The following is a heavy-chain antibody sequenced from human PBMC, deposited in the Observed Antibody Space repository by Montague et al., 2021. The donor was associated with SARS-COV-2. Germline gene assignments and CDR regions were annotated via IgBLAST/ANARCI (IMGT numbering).Heavy chain of an antibody. D-gene: IGHD2-15*01. CDR2: IYASGGT. Sequence: SETLSLTCTVSGDSTSSFYWNWIRQPAGKGLEWIGRIYASGGTXXXPSXKGRVTMSVDTSKNQFSLKLNSVTAADTAVYYCGRGVVAATPVVDYWGRGTLVTVSS. CDR3: GRGVVAATPVVDY. V-gene: IGHV4-4*07. J-gene: IGHJ4*02. CDR1: GDSTSSFY.